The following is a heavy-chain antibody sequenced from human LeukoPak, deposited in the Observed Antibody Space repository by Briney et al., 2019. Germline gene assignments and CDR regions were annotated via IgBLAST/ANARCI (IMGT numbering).Heavy chain of an antibody. CDR1: GYTFTSYG. D-gene: IGHD3-10*01. Sequence: ASVKVSCKASGYTFTSYGISWVRQAPGQGLEWMGWISAYNGNTNYAKKLQGRVTMTTDTSTSTAYMELRGLRSDDTAVYYCARVPLNYYGSGSYYELDYWGQGTLVTVSS. CDR3: ARVPLNYYGSGSYYELDY. CDR2: ISAYNGNT. J-gene: IGHJ4*02. V-gene: IGHV1-18*01.